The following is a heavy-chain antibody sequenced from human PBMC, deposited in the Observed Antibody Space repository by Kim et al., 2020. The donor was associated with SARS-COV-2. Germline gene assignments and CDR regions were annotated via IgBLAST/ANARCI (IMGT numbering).Heavy chain of an antibody. CDR1: GGSISSSSYY. J-gene: IGHJ4*02. CDR3: ARWLNYYGSGSRNYFDY. CDR2: IYYSGST. Sequence: SETLSLTCTVSGGSISSSSYYWGWIRQPPGKGLEWIGSIYYSGSTYYNPSLKSRVTISVDTSKNQFSLKLSSVTAADTAVYYCARWLNYYGSGSRNYFDYWGQGTLVTVSS. V-gene: IGHV4-39*01. D-gene: IGHD3-10*01.